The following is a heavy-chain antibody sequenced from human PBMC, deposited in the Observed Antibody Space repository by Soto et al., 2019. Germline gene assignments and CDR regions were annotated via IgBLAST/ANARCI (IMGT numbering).Heavy chain of an antibody. D-gene: IGHD6-13*01. Sequence: EVQLLESGGGLVQPGGSLRLSCAASGFTFSSYAMSWVRQAPGKGLEWVSVISGSGDSTYYADSVRGRFTSSRDNSQNTRYLQMNSLRAEDTAVYYCAKDGDGAAAGPTKFYGMDVWGQGTRVTVSS. J-gene: IGHJ6*01. V-gene: IGHV3-23*01. CDR3: AKDGDGAAAGPTKFYGMDV. CDR1: GFTFSSYA. CDR2: ISGSGDST.